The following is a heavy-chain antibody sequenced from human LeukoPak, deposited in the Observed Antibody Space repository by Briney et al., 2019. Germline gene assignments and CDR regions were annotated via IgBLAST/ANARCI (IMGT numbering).Heavy chain of an antibody. Sequence: GESLQISSNVSGYGFTSYCIGWVRQMPGKGLGWMGIIYPGDSGPTYSPSFQGQVTISVDKSINTAYLQWSSLQASDTAMYYCGMSGDRVPLQDDVFDVWGQGTMVTVST. D-gene: IGHD1-26*01. CDR2: IYPGDSGP. CDR3: GMSGDRVPLQDDVFDV. J-gene: IGHJ3*01. CDR1: GYGFTSYC. V-gene: IGHV5-51*01.